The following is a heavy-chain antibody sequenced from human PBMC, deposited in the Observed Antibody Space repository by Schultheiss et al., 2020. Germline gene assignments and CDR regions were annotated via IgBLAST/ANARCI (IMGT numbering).Heavy chain of an antibody. Sequence: SQTLSLTCTVSGGSMSYYYWSWIRQPPGKGLEWIGYIYYSGSTDYNPSLKSRVTISVDTSKNQFSLKLSSVTAADTAVYYCARVTGPAATAWFDPWGQGTLVTVSS. CDR2: IYYSGST. V-gene: IGHV4-59*01. CDR1: GGSMSYYY. CDR3: ARVTGPAATAWFDP. J-gene: IGHJ5*02. D-gene: IGHD2-2*01.